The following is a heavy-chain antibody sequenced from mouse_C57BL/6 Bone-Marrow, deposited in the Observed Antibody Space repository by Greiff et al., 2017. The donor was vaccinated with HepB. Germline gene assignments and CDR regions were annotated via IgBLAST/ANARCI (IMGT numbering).Heavy chain of an antibody. CDR1: GFTFNTYA. D-gene: IGHD1-1*01. Sequence: EVQLQESGGGLVQPKGSLKLSCAASGFTFNTYAMHWVRQAPGKGLEWVARIRSKSSNYATYYADSVKDRFTISRDDSQSMLYLQMNNLKTEDTAMYYCVRDEYYGSSYGFAYWGQGTLVTVSA. CDR3: VRDEYYGSSYGFAY. CDR2: IRSKSSNYAT. V-gene: IGHV10-3*01. J-gene: IGHJ3*01.